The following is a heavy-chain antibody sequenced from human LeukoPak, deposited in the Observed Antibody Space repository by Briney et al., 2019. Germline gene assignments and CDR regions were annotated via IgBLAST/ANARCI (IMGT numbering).Heavy chain of an antibody. D-gene: IGHD6-13*01. Sequence: ASVKVSCKASGYTFTNYGISWVRQAPGQGLEWMGWISAYDGNTNYLQKFQGRVTMTTDTATSTAYMELRSLRSGDTAVYYCARDKVIASAGTPNWFDPWGQGTLVTVSS. CDR2: ISAYDGNT. V-gene: IGHV1-18*01. CDR1: GYTFTNYG. CDR3: ARDKVIASAGTPNWFDP. J-gene: IGHJ5*02.